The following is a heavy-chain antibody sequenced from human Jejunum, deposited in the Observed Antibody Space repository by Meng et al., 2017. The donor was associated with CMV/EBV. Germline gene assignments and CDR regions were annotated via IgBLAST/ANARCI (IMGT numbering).Heavy chain of an antibody. CDR2: IYYTGSS. CDR3: ARSTTGPGDY. CDR1: GGSGTSGNYY. J-gene: IGHJ4*02. D-gene: IGHD1-1*01. Sequence: CTASGGSGTSGNYYWNWIRQPPGEGLEWIGWIYYTGSSSYNPSLKSRATITLDTSKNQFSLKMTSVIAADTAVYYCARSTTGPGDYWGQGTLVTVSS. V-gene: IGHV4-61*01.